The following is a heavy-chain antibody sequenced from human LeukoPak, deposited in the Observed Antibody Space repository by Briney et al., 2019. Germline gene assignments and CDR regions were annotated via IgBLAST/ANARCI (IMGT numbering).Heavy chain of an antibody. CDR2: IYHSGVS. CDR3: TREKPSAVHY. J-gene: IGHJ4*02. CDR1: GSSISSDFY. V-gene: IGHV4-38-2*02. D-gene: IGHD2-2*01. Sequence: SETLSLTCAVSGSSISSDFYWGWVRQPPGKGLEWIGTIYHSGVSYLNPSLKSRLTISVDTSKNQFSLKLYSVTAADTAVYYCTREKPSAVHYWGQGILVTVSS.